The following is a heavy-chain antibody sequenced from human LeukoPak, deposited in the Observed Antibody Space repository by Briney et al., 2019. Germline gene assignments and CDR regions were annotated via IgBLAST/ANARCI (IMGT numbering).Heavy chain of an antibody. D-gene: IGHD6-6*01. CDR2: INSDGTTT. Sequence: PGGSLRLSCAASGVTFSSYWIHWVRQAPGKGLVWVSIINSDGTTTNYADSVKGRFTISRDNAKNTLYLQLNSLRPEDTAVYYCARDYSSWFDYWGQGTLATVSS. J-gene: IGHJ4*02. CDR3: ARDYSSWFDY. CDR1: GVTFSSYW. V-gene: IGHV3-74*01.